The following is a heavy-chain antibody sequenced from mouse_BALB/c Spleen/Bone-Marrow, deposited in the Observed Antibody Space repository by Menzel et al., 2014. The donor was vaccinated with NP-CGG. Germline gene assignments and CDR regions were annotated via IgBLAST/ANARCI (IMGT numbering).Heavy chain of an antibody. Sequence: VQLQQSGAELVKPGAPVKLSCKASGYTFTSYWMNWVKQRPGRGLEWIGRIGPSDSETHYNQKFKDKATLTVDKSSSTAYIQLSSLTSEDSAVYYCARTYYGNYAWFAYWGQGTLVTVSA. CDR1: GYTFTSYW. J-gene: IGHJ3*01. V-gene: IGHV1-69*02. D-gene: IGHD2-1*01. CDR3: ARTYYGNYAWFAY. CDR2: IGPSDSET.